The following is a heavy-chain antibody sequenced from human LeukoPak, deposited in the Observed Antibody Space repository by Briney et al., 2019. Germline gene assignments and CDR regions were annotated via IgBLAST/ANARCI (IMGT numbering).Heavy chain of an antibody. CDR3: AKDRRYSSSWPDAFDI. CDR1: GFTFDDYA. J-gene: IGHJ3*02. D-gene: IGHD6-13*01. V-gene: IGHV3-9*01. CDR2: ISWNSGSI. Sequence: GGSLRLSCAASGFTFDDYAMHWVRQAPGKGLEWVSGISWNSGSIGYADSVKGRFTISRDNAKNSLYLQMNSLRAEDTALYYCAKDRRYSSSWPDAFDIWGQGTMVTVSS.